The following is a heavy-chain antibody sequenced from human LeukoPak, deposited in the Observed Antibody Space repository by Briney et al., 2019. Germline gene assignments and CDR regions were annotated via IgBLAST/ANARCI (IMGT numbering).Heavy chain of an antibody. D-gene: IGHD3-3*01. Sequence: QAGGSLRLSCAASGFTVSSNYMSWVRQAPGKGLEWVSIIYSGGSTYYADSVKGRFTISRDNSKNTLHLQMNSLRAEDTAVYYCAREYRYLEWAPDNAFDIWGQGTMVTVSS. CDR1: GFTVSSNY. CDR3: AREYRYLEWAPDNAFDI. V-gene: IGHV3-53*01. CDR2: IYSGGST. J-gene: IGHJ3*02.